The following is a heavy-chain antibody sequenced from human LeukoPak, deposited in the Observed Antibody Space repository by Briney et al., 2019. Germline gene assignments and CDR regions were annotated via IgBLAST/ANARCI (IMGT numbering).Heavy chain of an antibody. CDR1: GLSFSSYW. J-gene: IGHJ4*02. D-gene: IGHD1-26*01. V-gene: IGHV3-7*03. CDR3: ASGGIYYGAAFDF. CDR2: IKQDGSEK. Sequence: GGSLRLSCSASGLSFSSYWMSWVRQAPGKGLEWLANIKQDGSEKYYVDSVKGRFTLSRDNAKNSLYLQMNSLRAEDTALYYCASGGIYYGAAFDFWGQGTLVTVSS.